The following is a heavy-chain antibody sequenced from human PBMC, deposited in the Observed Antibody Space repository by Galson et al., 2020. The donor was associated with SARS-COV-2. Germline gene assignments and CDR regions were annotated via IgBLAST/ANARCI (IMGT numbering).Heavy chain of an antibody. V-gene: IGHV4-34*01. Sequence: SETLSLTCAVYGGYFRGYYWSWISQPPGKGLEWIGEINDSESTNYNPSVGSRVTISLDTSKNQFSLKLSSVTAADAAVYYCARCIRVDDNGFNYLLGYHDGMDGGSQGTTVTGS. CDR3: ARCIRVDDNGFNYLLGYHDGMDG. D-gene: IGHD3-22*01. J-gene: IGHJ6*02. CDR2: INDSEST. CDR1: GGYFRGYY.